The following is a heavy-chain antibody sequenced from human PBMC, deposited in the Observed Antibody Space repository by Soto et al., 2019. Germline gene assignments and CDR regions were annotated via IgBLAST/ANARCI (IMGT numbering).Heavy chain of an antibody. Sequence: SETLSLTCTVSGGSISSYYLSWIRQPPGKGLEWIGYIYYSGSSYYNPSLKSRVTISVDTSKNQFSLKLSSVTAADTAVYYCARDVRFGEENWFDPWGQGTLVTVSS. CDR1: GGSISSYY. D-gene: IGHD3-10*01. CDR2: IYYSGSS. J-gene: IGHJ5*02. V-gene: IGHV4-59*12. CDR3: ARDVRFGEENWFDP.